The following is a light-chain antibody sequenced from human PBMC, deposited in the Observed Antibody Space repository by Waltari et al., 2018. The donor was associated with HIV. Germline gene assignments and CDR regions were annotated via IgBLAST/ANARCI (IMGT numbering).Light chain of an antibody. CDR3: QQYNNWRPRT. CDR1: QSISNS. V-gene: IGKV3-15*01. J-gene: IGKJ2*01. Sequence: EIVMTQSPATLSVSPGERATLSCRASQSISNSLAWYQQKTGQASRLLIYGASTRSPCIPCRFSGSGSGTECTLTISSLQSEEFAVYNCQQYNNWRPRTFCQGTKLEIK. CDR2: GAS.